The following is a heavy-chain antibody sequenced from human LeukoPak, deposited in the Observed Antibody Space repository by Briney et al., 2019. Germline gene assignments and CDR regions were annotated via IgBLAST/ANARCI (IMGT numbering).Heavy chain of an antibody. Sequence: SETLSLTCTVSGGSISTFYWTWIRQPAGKGLEWIGRINNSGSTNYNPSLRSRVTISVDTSKNQFSLKLSSVTAADTAVYYCARLSGIAAARFDPWGQGTLVTVSS. D-gene: IGHD6-13*01. CDR3: ARLSGIAAARFDP. CDR1: GGSISTFY. J-gene: IGHJ5*02. CDR2: INNSGST. V-gene: IGHV4-4*07.